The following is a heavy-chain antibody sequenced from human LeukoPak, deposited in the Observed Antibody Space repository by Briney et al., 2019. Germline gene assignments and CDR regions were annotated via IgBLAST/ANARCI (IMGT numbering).Heavy chain of an antibody. CDR3: ARGGTTGTTLSLYYYMDV. V-gene: IGHV1-18*01. D-gene: IGHD1-1*01. Sequence: ASVKVSCKASGYTFTSYGISWVRQAPGQGLEWMGWISVYNGNTNYAQKFQGRVTITADESTSTAYMELSSLRSEGTAVYYCARGGTTGTTLSLYYYMDVWGKETTVTVSS. J-gene: IGHJ6*03. CDR2: ISVYNGNT. CDR1: GYTFTSYG.